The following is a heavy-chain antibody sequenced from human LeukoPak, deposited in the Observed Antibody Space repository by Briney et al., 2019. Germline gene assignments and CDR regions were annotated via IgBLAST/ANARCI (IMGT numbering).Heavy chain of an antibody. D-gene: IGHD6-19*01. CDR3: ASGAGWLIDY. CDR2: IDNSGST. V-gene: IGHV4-4*08. CDR1: GGHIDSVY. J-gene: IGHJ4*02. Sequence: KPSETLSLTCSVSGGHIDSVYWNWIRQPPGKGLEWIGYIDNSGSTKYNPSLQSRITMSRETSKKQFSLKLTSVTAADTAMYYCASGAGWLIDYWGQGTLVSVSS.